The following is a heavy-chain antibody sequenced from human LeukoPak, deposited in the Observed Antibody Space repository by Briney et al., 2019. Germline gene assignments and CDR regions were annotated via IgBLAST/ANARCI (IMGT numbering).Heavy chain of an antibody. V-gene: IGHV4-59*01. D-gene: IGHD6-13*01. CDR1: GGSISSYY. CDR2: IYYSGGT. J-gene: IGHJ5*02. CDR3: ARGRSSWSGYNWFDP. Sequence: SETLSLTCTVSGGSISSYYWSWIRQPPGEGLEWIGYIYYSGGTNYNPSLKSRVTISVDTSKNQFSLKLSSVTAADTAVYYCARGRSSWSGYNWFDPWGQGTLVTVSS.